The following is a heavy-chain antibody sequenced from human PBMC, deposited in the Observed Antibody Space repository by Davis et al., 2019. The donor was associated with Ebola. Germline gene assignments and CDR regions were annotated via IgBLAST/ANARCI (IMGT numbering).Heavy chain of an antibody. Sequence: GESLKISCAASGFTFSDYYMSWIRQAPGKGLEWVSYISSSSSYTNYADSVKGRFTISRDNAKNSLYLQMNSLRAEDTAVYYCARVSIAAAGGYYYYYGMDVWGQGTTVTVSS. J-gene: IGHJ6*02. V-gene: IGHV3-11*06. CDR2: ISSSSSYT. CDR3: ARVSIAAAGGYYYYYGMDV. CDR1: GFTFSDYY. D-gene: IGHD6-13*01.